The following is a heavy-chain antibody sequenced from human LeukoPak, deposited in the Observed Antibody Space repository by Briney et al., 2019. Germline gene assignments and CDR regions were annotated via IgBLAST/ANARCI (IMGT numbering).Heavy chain of an antibody. CDR1: GGSISSIISY. Sequence: PSETLPLTCTVSGGSISSIISYWGWIRQPPGKGLEWIGSMYYSGGTYYSPSLKSRVTISVDTSKNQFSLKLTSVTAADTAVYYCARVRRYYYESSWDSWGQGTLVTVSS. CDR2: MYYSGGT. D-gene: IGHD3-22*01. J-gene: IGHJ4*02. V-gene: IGHV4-39*07. CDR3: ARVRRYYYESSWDS.